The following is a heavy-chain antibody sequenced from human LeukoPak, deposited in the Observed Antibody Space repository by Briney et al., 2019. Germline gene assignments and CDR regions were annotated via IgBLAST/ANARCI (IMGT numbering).Heavy chain of an antibody. CDR3: AKDSRARVDTAMVRFDY. J-gene: IGHJ4*02. CDR1: GFTFSSYS. CDR2: ISSSSSYI. Sequence: GGSLRLSCAASGFTFSSYSMNWVRQAPGKGLEWVSSISSSSSYIYYADSVKGRFTISRDNAKNTLYLQMNSLRAEDTAVYYCAKDSRARVDTAMVRFDYWGQGTLVTVSS. V-gene: IGHV3-21*01. D-gene: IGHD5-18*01.